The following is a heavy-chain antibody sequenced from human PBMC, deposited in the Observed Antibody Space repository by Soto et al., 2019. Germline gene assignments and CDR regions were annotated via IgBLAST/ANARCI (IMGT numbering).Heavy chain of an antibody. CDR1: GYTLTSYY. Sequence: ASVKVSCKASGYTLTSYYMRWVRQAPGQGLEWMGIINPSGGSTSYAQKFQGRVTMTRDTSTSTVYMELSSLRSEDTAVYYCARGTGTYYDFWSGYTSHYYYYGMDVWGQGTTVTVSS. CDR2: INPSGGST. CDR3: ARGTGTYYDFWSGYTSHYYYYGMDV. J-gene: IGHJ6*02. D-gene: IGHD3-3*01. V-gene: IGHV1-46*01.